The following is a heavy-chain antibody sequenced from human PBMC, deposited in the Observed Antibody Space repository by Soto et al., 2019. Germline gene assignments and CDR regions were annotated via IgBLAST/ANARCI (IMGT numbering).Heavy chain of an antibody. J-gene: IGHJ5*02. CDR1: GGTFSSYA. CDR3: ASIGYCSGGSCYFDWFDP. D-gene: IGHD2-15*01. V-gene: IGHV1-69*13. Sequence: WASVKVSCKASGGTFSSYAISWVRQAPGQGLEWMGGIIPIFGTANYAQKFQGRVTITADESTSTAYMELSSLRSEDTAVYYCASIGYCSGGSCYFDWFDPWGQGTLVTVSS. CDR2: IIPIFGTA.